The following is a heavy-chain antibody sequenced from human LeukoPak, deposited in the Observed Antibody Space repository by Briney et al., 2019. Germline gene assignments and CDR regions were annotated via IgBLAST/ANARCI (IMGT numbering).Heavy chain of an antibody. CDR1: GYIFTGYY. CDR2: INPNSGGT. V-gene: IGHV1-2*02. J-gene: IGHJ5*02. Sequence: ASVKVSCKASGYIFTGYYMHWVRQAPGQGLEWMGWINPNSGGTNYAQKLQGRVTMTRDTSISTAYMELSRLRSDDTAVYYCARDRGTMTYYYDSSGSNWFDPWGQGTLVTVSS. CDR3: ARDRGTMTYYYDSSGSNWFDP. D-gene: IGHD3-22*01.